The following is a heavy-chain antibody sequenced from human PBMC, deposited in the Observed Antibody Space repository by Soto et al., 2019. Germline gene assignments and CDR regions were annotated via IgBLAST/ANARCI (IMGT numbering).Heavy chain of an antibody. CDR2: MNPATGNT. Sequence: QVQLVQSGAEVKKPGASVKVSCKASGYTFTSFDINWVRQAPGQGLEWMGWMNPATGNTGYAQKFQGRVTMTRNTSINTAYMELSSLRSEDTAVYFCARGGDTSTWYDPDYWGQGALVTVSS. D-gene: IGHD6-13*01. J-gene: IGHJ4*02. V-gene: IGHV1-8*01. CDR1: GYTFTSFD. CDR3: ARGGDTSTWYDPDY.